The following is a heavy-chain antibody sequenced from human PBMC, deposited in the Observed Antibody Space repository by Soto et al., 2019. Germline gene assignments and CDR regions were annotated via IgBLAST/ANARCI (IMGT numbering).Heavy chain of an antibody. CDR1: DDSSSNYK. Sequence: QVQLQESGPGLVKPSETLSLTCTVSDDSSSNYKWSWIRQPPGRRLEWIGYIDSNGGTSYNPSLQSRVTISIATYTKQFFLKLSSVTAADTAVYYCVRQGFGRLHGLVDVWGQGTTVTVSS. V-gene: IGHV4-59*08. CDR3: VRQGFGRLHGLVDV. D-gene: IGHD3-10*01. CDR2: IDSNGGT. J-gene: IGHJ6*02.